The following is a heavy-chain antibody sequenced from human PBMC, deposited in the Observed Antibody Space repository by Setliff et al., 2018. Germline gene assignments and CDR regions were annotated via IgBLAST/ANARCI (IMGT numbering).Heavy chain of an antibody. J-gene: IGHJ3*02. CDR3: VRDRAAIVVGPPTAAFDI. Sequence: ASVKVSCKAFGYTFVKYGTSWVRQAAGQGLEWMGWISGYNGYTVYAQKLQGRVTLTTDTSTGTAYMEVRSLRSDDTAQYYCVRDRAAIVVGPPTAAFDIWGQGTMVTVSS. CDR1: GYTFVKYG. CDR2: ISGYNGYT. V-gene: IGHV1-18*01. D-gene: IGHD2-2*01.